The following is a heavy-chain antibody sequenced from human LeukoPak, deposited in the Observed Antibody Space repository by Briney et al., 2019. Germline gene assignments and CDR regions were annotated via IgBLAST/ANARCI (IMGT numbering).Heavy chain of an antibody. D-gene: IGHD5-18*01. CDR3: ARVRYNYGDSDY. CDR1: GYSIGSGYY. J-gene: IGHJ4*02. CDR2: IYHNGNT. V-gene: IGHV4-38-2*01. Sequence: SETLSLTCAVSGYSIGSGYYWGWIRQPPGKGLEWIGTIYHNGNTYYSPSLKSRVTISVDTSKNQFSLKLSSVTAADTAVYYCARVRYNYGDSDYWGQGTLVTVSS.